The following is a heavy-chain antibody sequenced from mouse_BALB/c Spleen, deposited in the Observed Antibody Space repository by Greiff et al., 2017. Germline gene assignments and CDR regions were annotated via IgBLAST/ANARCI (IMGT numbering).Heavy chain of an antibody. J-gene: IGHJ2*01. Sequence: EVKLVESGPGLVKPSQSLSLTCTVTGYSITSDYAWNWIRQFPGNKLEWMGYISYSGSTSYNPSLKSRISITRDTSKNQFFLQLNSVTTEDTATYYCARLITTMGVDYWGQGTTLTVSS. CDR1: GYSITSDYA. CDR2: ISYSGST. D-gene: IGHD2-4*01. V-gene: IGHV3-2*02. CDR3: ARLITTMGVDY.